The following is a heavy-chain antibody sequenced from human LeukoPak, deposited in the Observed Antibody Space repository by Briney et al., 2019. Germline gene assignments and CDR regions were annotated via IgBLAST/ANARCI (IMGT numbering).Heavy chain of an antibody. Sequence: GGSLRLSCAASGFTSSSYAISWVRQAPGKGLEWVSAISGSGGSTYYAVSVKGRFTISRDNSKNTLYLQMNSLRAEDTAVYYCAKDRVDWLLTSDYWGQGTLVTVSS. CDR2: ISGSGGST. V-gene: IGHV3-23*01. CDR1: GFTSSSYA. J-gene: IGHJ4*02. CDR3: AKDRVDWLLTSDY. D-gene: IGHD3-9*01.